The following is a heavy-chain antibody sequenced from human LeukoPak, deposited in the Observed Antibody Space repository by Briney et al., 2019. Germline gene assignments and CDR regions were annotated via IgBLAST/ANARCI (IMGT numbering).Heavy chain of an antibody. D-gene: IGHD3-10*01. J-gene: IGHJ4*02. CDR1: GGSISSNSYY. V-gene: IGHV4-39*07. CDR2: IYYSGST. Sequence: SETLSLTCTVSGGSISSNSYYWGWIRQPPGKGLKWIGSIYYSGSTYYNPSLKSRVTISVDASKNQFSLNLSSVTAADTAVYYCARDGKRALMISPRGARPYYFDYWGQGTLVSVSS. CDR3: ARDGKRALMISPRGARPYYFDY.